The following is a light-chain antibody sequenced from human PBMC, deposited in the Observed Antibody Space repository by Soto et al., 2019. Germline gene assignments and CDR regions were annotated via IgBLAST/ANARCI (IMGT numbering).Light chain of an antibody. Sequence: IQMTHSPSTLSASVGDRVTITCRASQSISSWLAWYQQKPGKAPKLLIFDAFNLESGVPSRFSGSGSGTEFTLTISSLQPDDFATYYCQQANSFPTFGGGTKVDIK. CDR3: QQANSFPT. CDR1: QSISSW. J-gene: IGKJ4*01. CDR2: DAF. V-gene: IGKV1-5*01.